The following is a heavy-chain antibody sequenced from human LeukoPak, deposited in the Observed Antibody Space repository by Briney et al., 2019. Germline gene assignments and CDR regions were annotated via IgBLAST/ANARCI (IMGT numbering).Heavy chain of an antibody. CDR3: ARDFPRKSFYAQSLFVVRGPMDV. D-gene: IGHD3-10*01. Sequence: ASVKVSCKASEYTFTGYYMHWVRQAPGQGLEWMGWISPKSGDTSYAPKFRGRITMTRDTSISTAYMELSSLRSDDSVVYYCARDFPRKSFYAQSLFVVRGPMDVWGKGTTVTISS. V-gene: IGHV1-2*02. CDR2: ISPKSGDT. J-gene: IGHJ6*04. CDR1: EYTFTGYY.